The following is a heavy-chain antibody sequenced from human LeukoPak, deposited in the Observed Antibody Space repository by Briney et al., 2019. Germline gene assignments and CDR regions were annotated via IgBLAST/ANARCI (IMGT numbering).Heavy chain of an antibody. CDR2: ISSDNTYI. CDR3: AINDYTQNLGYCVDY. D-gene: IGHD2-21*01. Sequence: GGSLRLYCAASGFTFSSYSMNWVRQAPGKGLEWVSSISSDNTYIYHSDSVKGRFTISRDNSKSSLYLQMNSLRVEDTAVYYCAINDYTQNLGYCVDYWGQGTLVTVSS. CDR1: GFTFSSYS. J-gene: IGHJ4*02. V-gene: IGHV3-21*01.